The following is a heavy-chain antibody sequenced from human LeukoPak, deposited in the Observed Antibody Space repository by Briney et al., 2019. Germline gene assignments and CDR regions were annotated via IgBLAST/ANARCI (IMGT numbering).Heavy chain of an antibody. CDR1: GGTFSSYA. Sequence: ASVKVSCKASGGTFSSYAISWVRQAPGQGLELMGGIIPIFGTANYAQKFQGRVTITADESTSTAYMELSSLRSEDTAVYYCARVSYGSGSNWFDPWGQGTLVTVSS. J-gene: IGHJ5*02. D-gene: IGHD3-10*01. CDR3: ARVSYGSGSNWFDP. V-gene: IGHV1-69*13. CDR2: IIPIFGTA.